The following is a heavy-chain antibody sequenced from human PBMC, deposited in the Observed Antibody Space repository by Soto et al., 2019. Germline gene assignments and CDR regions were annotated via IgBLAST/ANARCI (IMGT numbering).Heavy chain of an antibody. J-gene: IGHJ5*02. V-gene: IGHV4-4*02. CDR2: IYHSGST. Sequence: QVQLQEAGPGLVKPSGTLSLTCAVSGGSISSTKWWSWVRHPPGKGLECIGEIYHSGSTIYNPSLKGRVAISVDKSRNHFSLRLSSVTAADTAVYYCARDDSGGWFDPWGQGTLVTVSS. D-gene: IGHD4-17*01. CDR1: GGSISSTKW. CDR3: ARDDSGGWFDP.